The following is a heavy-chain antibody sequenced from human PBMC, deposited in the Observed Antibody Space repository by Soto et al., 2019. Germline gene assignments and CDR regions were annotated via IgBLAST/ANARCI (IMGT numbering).Heavy chain of an antibody. CDR1: GFTFSSYA. J-gene: IGHJ4*02. CDR2: ISGSGGST. CDR3: AKDNTSSGSYFDY. D-gene: IGHD1-26*01. V-gene: IGHV3-23*01. Sequence: GGSLRLSCAASGFTFSSYAMSWVRQAPGKGLEWVSAISGSGGSTYYADSVKGRFTISRDKSKNTLYLQMNSLRAEDTAVYYCAKDNTSSGSYFDYWGQGTLVTVSS.